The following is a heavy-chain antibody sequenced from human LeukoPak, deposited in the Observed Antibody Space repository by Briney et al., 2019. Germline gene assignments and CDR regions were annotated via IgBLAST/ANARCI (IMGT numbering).Heavy chain of an antibody. CDR3: AKDPTGYYYDSSGYYPNDY. Sequence: GGSLRLSCDASGFTFSNYAMTWVRQTPGKGLEWVSSVSSDGSTHYGDSVKGRFTISRDNSKNTLYLQMNSLRAEDTAVYYCAKDPTGYYYDSSGYYPNDYWGQGTLVTVSS. CDR1: GFTFSNYA. J-gene: IGHJ4*02. CDR2: VSSDGST. V-gene: IGHV3-23*01. D-gene: IGHD3-22*01.